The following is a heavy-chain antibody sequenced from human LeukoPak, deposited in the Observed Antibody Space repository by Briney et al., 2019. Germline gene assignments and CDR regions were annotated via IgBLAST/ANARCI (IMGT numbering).Heavy chain of an antibody. CDR3: ARLPHCGSDCYPNWFDS. J-gene: IGHJ5*01. V-gene: IGHV5-51*01. Sequence: GESLKISCKGSGYSFTSYWIAWVRPMPGKGLEWMGIIYPGDSDTRYSPSFQGQVTISADKSISTAYLQWSSLKTSDTAIYYCARLPHCGSDCYPNWFDSWGQGTLVTVSS. CDR2: IYPGDSDT. CDR1: GYSFTSYW. D-gene: IGHD2-21*02.